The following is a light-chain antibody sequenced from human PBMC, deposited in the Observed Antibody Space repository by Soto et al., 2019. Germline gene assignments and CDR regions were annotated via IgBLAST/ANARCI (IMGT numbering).Light chain of an antibody. CDR3: QQYVSQPIT. J-gene: IGKJ1*01. V-gene: IGKV3-20*01. CDR1: QSVSSR. CDR2: GAS. Sequence: EVVLTQSPGTLSLSPGERATLSCRASQSVSSRLAWYQHKSGQAPRLLISGASSRATGIPDRFSGSGSGTDFTLIISRLEPEDFALYYCQQYVSQPITFGQGTKVEIK.